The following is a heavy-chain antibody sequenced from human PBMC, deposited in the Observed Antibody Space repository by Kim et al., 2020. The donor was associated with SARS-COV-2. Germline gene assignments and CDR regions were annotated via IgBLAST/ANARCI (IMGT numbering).Heavy chain of an antibody. V-gene: IGHV3-33*06. CDR3: AKGPVYCSGCYTWFDP. Sequence: GGSLRLSCAASGFTFSSYGMHWVRQAPGKGLEWVAVIWYDGSNKYYADSVKGRFTISRDNSTNTLYLQMNSLRAEDTAVYYCAKGPVYCSGCYTWFDPWGQGTXVTVSS. CDR1: GFTFSSYG. D-gene: IGHD3-10*01. J-gene: IGHJ5*02. CDR2: IWYDGSNK.